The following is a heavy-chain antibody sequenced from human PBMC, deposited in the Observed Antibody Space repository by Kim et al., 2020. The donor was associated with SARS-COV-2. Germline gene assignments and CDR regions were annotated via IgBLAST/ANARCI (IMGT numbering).Heavy chain of an antibody. CDR1: GDSVSSNSAA. Sequence: SQTLSLTCAISGDSVSSNSAAWNWIRQSPSRGLEWLGRTYYRSKWYNDYAVSVKSRITINPDTSKNQFSLQLNSVTPEDTAVYYCARDGPPRTGTTRTNYYYYGMDVWGQGTTVTVSS. CDR3: ARDGPPRTGTTRTNYYYYGMDV. V-gene: IGHV6-1*01. CDR2: TYYRSKWYN. J-gene: IGHJ6*02. D-gene: IGHD1-7*01.